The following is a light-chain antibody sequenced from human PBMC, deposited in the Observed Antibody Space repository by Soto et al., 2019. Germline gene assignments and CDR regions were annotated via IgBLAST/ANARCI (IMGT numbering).Light chain of an antibody. CDR2: GAS. J-gene: IGKJ1*01. V-gene: IGKV3-15*01. CDR3: QQYSNWPRT. CDR1: QTVINSY. Sequence: DIVLTQSPATLSVSPGERATLSCRASQTVINSYLAWYQQKPGQAPRLLIYGASTRAAGIPPRFSGGGSGTEFTLTISSLQSEDFAFYYCQQYSNWPRTFGRGTKVEIK.